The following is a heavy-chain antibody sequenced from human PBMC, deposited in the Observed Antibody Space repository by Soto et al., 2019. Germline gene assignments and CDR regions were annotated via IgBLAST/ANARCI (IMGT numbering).Heavy chain of an antibody. Sequence: QVQLQESGPGLVKPSQTLSLTCTVSGGSISSGGYYWSWIRQHPGKGLEWIGYLYYSGSTYYNPSLKSRVTIAVDTSKNPFSLKLSSVTAADTAVYYCARVYYDFWSGYFLWYFDLWGRGTLVTVSS. D-gene: IGHD3-3*01. CDR3: ARVYYDFWSGYFLWYFDL. CDR2: LYYSGST. J-gene: IGHJ2*01. V-gene: IGHV4-31*03. CDR1: GGSISSGGYY.